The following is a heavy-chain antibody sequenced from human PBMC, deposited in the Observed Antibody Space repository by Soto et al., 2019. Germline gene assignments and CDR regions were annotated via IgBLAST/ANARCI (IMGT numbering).Heavy chain of an antibody. V-gene: IGHV3-23*01. J-gene: IGHJ4*02. Sequence: PGGSLRLSCAASVFSVTSDAMSWLRQAPGKGLEWVSVLSGSGIGKEYADSVKGRFTISRDNSRNTLYLQMTGLRVEDTAVYYCAKGRYCSATSCQAFGSWGQGTLVTVSS. D-gene: IGHD2-2*01. CDR2: LSGSGIGK. CDR3: AKGRYCSATSCQAFGS. CDR1: VFSVTSDA.